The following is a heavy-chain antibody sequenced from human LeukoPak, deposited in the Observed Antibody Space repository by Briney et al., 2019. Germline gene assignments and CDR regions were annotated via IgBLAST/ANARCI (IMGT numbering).Heavy chain of an antibody. Sequence: GGSLRLSCAASGFTFSDYYMSWIRQAPGKGLEWVSYISSSSSYTNYADSVKGRFTISRDNAKNSLYLQMNSLRAEDTAVYYCARDLSTHHDCSNYGLAFDIWGQGTMVTVSS. CDR2: ISSSSSYT. V-gene: IGHV3-11*06. CDR1: GFTFSDYY. CDR3: ARDLSTHHDCSNYGLAFDI. D-gene: IGHD4-11*01. J-gene: IGHJ3*02.